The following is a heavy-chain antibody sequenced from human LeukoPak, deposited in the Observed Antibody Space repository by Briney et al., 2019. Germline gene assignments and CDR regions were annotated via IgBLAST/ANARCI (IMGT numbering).Heavy chain of an antibody. CDR2: ISYDGSNK. D-gene: IGHD5-18*01. Sequence: GRSLRLSCAASEFTFSTYGMHWVRQAPGKGLEWVAVISYDGSNKYYADSVKGRFTISRDNSKNTLYLQMNSLRAEDTAVYYCARGITAMVLDYWDQGTLVTVSS. J-gene: IGHJ4*02. V-gene: IGHV3-30*03. CDR1: EFTFSTYG. CDR3: ARGITAMVLDY.